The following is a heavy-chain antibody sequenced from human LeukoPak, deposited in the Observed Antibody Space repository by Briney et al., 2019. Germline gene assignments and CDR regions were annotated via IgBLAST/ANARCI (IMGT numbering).Heavy chain of an antibody. J-gene: IGHJ4*02. D-gene: IGHD3-3*01. CDR3: AREGGFFRPLDY. CDR2: VHLDGRT. CDR1: GGSVTSYNW. Sequence: SETLSLTCGVSGGSVTSYNWWTWVRPPPGKGLEWIGEVHLDGRTNYNPSLKRRLTISVDLSENHISLKLTPVTAADTAVYYCAREGGFFRPLDYAGQGTLVTVSS. V-gene: IGHV4-4*02.